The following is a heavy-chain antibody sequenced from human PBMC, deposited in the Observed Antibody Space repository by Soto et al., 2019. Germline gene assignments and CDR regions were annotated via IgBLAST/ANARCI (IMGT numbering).Heavy chain of an antibody. D-gene: IGHD2-2*01. V-gene: IGHV3-23*01. CDR2: ISGSGGRT. CDR3: AKDNPPLFCSANCPWDYYMDV. J-gene: IGHJ6*03. Sequence: PGGSLRLSCAASGFTFSSYAMSWVRQAPGKGLEWVSAISGSGGRTYYADSVKGRFTISRDNSKNTVYLQMNSLRAEDTAVYYCAKDNPPLFCSANCPWDYYMDVWGKGTTVTVSS. CDR1: GFTFSSYA.